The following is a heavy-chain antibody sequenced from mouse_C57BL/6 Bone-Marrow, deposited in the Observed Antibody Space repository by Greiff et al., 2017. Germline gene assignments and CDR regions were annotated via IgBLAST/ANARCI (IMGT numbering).Heavy chain of an antibody. J-gene: IGHJ2*01. V-gene: IGHV1-81*01. Sequence: QVQLKQSGAALARPGASVKLSCKASGYTFTRYGLSWVKQRTGPGLEWIGEIYPRSGNTYYNEKFKGKATLTADKSYSTAYMELRSLTSEDSAVYFCARYDRDYWGQGTTLPVSS. CDR3: ARYDRDY. D-gene: IGHD2-3*01. CDR1: GYTFTRYG. CDR2: IYPRSGNT.